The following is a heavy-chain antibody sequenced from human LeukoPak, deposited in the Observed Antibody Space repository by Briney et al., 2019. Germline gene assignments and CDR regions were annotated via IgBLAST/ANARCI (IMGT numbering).Heavy chain of an antibody. D-gene: IGHD2-2*01. CDR2: IIPIFGTA. CDR3: ARGTSFDAFDI. V-gene: IGHV1-69*13. J-gene: IGHJ3*02. CDR1: GYTFTSYG. Sequence: SVKVSCKASGYTFTSYGISWVRQAPGQGLEWMGGIIPIFGTANYAQKFQGRVTITADESTSTAYMELSSLRSEDTAVYYCARGTSFDAFDIWGQGTMVTVSP.